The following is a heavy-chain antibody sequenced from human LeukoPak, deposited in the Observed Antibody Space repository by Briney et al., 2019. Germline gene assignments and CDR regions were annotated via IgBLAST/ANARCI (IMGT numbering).Heavy chain of an antibody. CDR1: GFTFSNYW. V-gene: IGHV3-74*01. CDR3: ARESIPGYGDAFDI. Sequence: GGSLRLSCAASGFTFSNYWMHWVRQAPGKGLVWVSRLNSDGTSTVYADSVKGRFTVSRDNAKNSLYLQMNSLRAEDTAVYYCARESIPGYGDAFDIWGQGTMVTVSS. D-gene: IGHD1-1*01. CDR2: LNSDGTST. J-gene: IGHJ3*02.